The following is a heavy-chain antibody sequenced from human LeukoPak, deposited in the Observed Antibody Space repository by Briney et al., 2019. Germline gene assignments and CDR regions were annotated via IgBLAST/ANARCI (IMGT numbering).Heavy chain of an antibody. CDR1: GFTFSSYA. CDR3: AKTEEYSSSWYGY. Sequence: PGGSLRLSCAASGFTFSSYAMSWVRQAPGKGLEWVSAISGSGGSTYYADSVKGRFTISRDNSKNTPYLQMNSLRAEDTAVYYCAKTEEYSSSWYGYWGQGTLVTVSS. J-gene: IGHJ4*02. D-gene: IGHD6-13*01. V-gene: IGHV3-23*01. CDR2: ISGSGGST.